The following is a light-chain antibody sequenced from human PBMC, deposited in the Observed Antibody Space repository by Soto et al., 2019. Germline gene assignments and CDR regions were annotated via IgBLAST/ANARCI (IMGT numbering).Light chain of an antibody. V-gene: IGKV3-11*01. CDR3: QQRNNWPFT. CDR2: DAS. Sequence: EVVLTQSPATLSLSPGERVTLSCRASQSVKNFLAWYQQKPGQAPRLLIFDASNRATAIPARFSGSGSGTDFTLTISALEPEDLGVYYCQQRNNWPFTFGPGTKVDIK. CDR1: QSVKNF. J-gene: IGKJ3*01.